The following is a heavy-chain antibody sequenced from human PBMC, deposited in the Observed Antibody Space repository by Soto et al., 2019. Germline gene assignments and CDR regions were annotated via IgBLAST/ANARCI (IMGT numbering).Heavy chain of an antibody. CDR3: ARSYDGNPKGLDY. CDR1: GGSVSSGPYY. J-gene: IGHJ4*02. Sequence: PSETLSLTCTVSGGSVSSGPYYWNWIRQPPGKGLEWIGYIYYSGITNYNPSLRSRVTVSLDTSKNRFSLNLRSVTAADTAVYYCARSYDGNPKGLDYWGQGTLVTVSS. CDR2: IYYSGIT. V-gene: IGHV4-61*01. D-gene: IGHD5-12*01.